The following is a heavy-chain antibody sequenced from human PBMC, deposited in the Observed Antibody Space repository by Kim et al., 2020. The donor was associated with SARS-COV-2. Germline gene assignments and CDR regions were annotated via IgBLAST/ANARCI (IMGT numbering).Heavy chain of an antibody. Sequence: GGSLRLSCAASGFTFSSFAMNWVREAPGKGLEWLSGISGSGGYTYYADSVKGRFTISRDNSKNTLYLQMSSLRAEDTAIYYCAKMDPHYCMRASCFEYFDYWGQGTLVTVSS. CDR3: AKMDPHYCMRASCFEYFDY. CDR2: ISGSGGYT. CDR1: GFTFSSFA. V-gene: IGHV3-23*01. J-gene: IGHJ4*02. D-gene: IGHD2-2*01.